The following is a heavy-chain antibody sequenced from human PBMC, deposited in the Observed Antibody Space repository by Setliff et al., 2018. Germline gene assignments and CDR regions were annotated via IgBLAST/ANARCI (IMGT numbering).Heavy chain of an antibody. Sequence: SDTLSLTCTVSDGSSSSHYWSWIRQPPGKGLEWIGYIHFSGTTNYNPSLKSRVTLSLDTSKNQFSLELSSVTAADTAMYYCARENGYCSGGACYFMFDYWGQGTLVTVSS. CDR2: IHFSGTT. V-gene: IGHV4-59*11. D-gene: IGHD2-15*01. J-gene: IGHJ4*02. CDR1: DGSSSSHY. CDR3: ARENGYCSGGACYFMFDY.